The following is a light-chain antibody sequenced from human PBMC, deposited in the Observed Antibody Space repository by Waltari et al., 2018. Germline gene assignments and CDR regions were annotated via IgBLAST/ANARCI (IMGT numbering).Light chain of an antibody. J-gene: IGKJ4*01. V-gene: IGKV3-11*01. CDR1: QSVSRY. CDR3: QQRSNWPT. Sequence: EIALTQSPATLPLSPGERATLSCRASQSVSRYLAWYQQKPGQAPRLLIYDASNRAIGIPARFSGSGFGTDFTLTISSLEPEDFAVYYCQQRSNWPTFGGGTKVEIK. CDR2: DAS.